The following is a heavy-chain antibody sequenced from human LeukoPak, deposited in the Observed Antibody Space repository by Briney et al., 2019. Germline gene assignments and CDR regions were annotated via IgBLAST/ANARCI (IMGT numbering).Heavy chain of an antibody. CDR3: ARWRYYYDSSGYYFDAFDI. CDR2: MNPNSGNT. J-gene: IGHJ3*02. V-gene: IGHV1-8*02. Sequence: ASVKVSCKASGGTFSSYAISWVRQATGQGLEWMGWMNPNSGNTGYAQKFQGRVTMTRNTSIRTAYMELSSLRSEDTAVYYCARWRYYYDSSGYYFDAFDIWGQGTMVTVSS. D-gene: IGHD3-22*01. CDR1: GGTFSSYA.